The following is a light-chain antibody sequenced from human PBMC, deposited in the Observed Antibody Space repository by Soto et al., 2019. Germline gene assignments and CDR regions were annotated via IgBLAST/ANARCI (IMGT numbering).Light chain of an antibody. V-gene: IGLV2-14*03. J-gene: IGLJ1*01. CDR2: PVT. CDR3: CSRTTSHTYV. Sequence: QSALTQPASVSGSPGQSITISCTGTSSDIGHYDYVSWYQQHPGKAPKLMIYPVTYRPSGVSNRYSGSKSGNSASLTISGLQADDEADYYCCSRTTSHTYVFGSGTKLTVL. CDR1: SSDIGHYDY.